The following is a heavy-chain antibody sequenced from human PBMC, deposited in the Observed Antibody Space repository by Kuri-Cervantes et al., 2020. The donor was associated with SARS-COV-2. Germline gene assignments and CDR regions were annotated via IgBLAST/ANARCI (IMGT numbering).Heavy chain of an antibody. V-gene: IGHV4-34*01. D-gene: IGHD5-12*01. Sequence: SETLSLTCAVYGGSFSGYYWSWIRQPPGKGLEWIGEINHSGSTNYNPSLKSRVTISVDTSKNQFSLKLSSVTAADTAVYYCARDRGGWINGWFAPWGQGNQV. CDR1: GGSFSGYY. CDR2: INHSGST. CDR3: ARDRGGWINGWFAP. J-gene: IGHJ5*01.